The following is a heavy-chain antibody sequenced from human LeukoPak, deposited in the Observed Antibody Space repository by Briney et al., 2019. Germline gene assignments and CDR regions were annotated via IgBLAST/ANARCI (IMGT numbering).Heavy chain of an antibody. Sequence: ASVKVSCEASGYTFTGYYMHWVRQAPGQGGEWMGWINPNSGGTNYAQKFQGRVTMTRDTSISTAYMELSRLRSDDTAVYYCARLQKYYDFWSGYYYWGQGTLVTVSS. J-gene: IGHJ4*02. D-gene: IGHD3-3*01. CDR2: INPNSGGT. CDR1: GYTFTGYY. V-gene: IGHV1-2*02. CDR3: ARLQKYYDFWSGYYY.